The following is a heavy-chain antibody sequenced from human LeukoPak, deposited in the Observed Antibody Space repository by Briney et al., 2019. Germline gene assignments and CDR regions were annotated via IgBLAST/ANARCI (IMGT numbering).Heavy chain of an antibody. CDR1: GYTFTSYY. CDR3: ARGGFSGSYHVKILFDFDY. CDR2: INPSGGST. D-gene: IGHD1-26*01. Sequence: ASVKVSCKSSGYTFTSYYMHWVRQAPGQGLEWMGIINPSGGSTSYAQKFQGRVTMTRDTSTSTVYMELSSLRSEDTAVYYCARGGFSGSYHVKILFDFDYWGQGTQVTVSS. V-gene: IGHV1-46*01. J-gene: IGHJ4*02.